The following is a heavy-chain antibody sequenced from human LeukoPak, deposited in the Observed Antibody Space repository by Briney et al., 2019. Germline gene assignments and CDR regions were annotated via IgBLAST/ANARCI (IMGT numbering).Heavy chain of an antibody. CDR1: GGSITSITYY. CDR2: ISHTGTT. J-gene: IGHJ4*02. Sequence: SETLSLTCIVSGGSITSITYYWGWVRQTPGKGLEWIGYISHTGTTDYNPSLKSRVTFSVDTSKNEFSLKLTSVTAADTAVYYCAREANYYGSGSYFEGTFDYWGQGSLVTVSS. CDR3: AREANYYGSGSYFEGTFDY. V-gene: IGHV4-61*01. D-gene: IGHD3-10*01.